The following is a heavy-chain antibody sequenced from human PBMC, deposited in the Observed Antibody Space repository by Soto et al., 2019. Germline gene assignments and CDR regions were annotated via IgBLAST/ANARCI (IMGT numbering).Heavy chain of an antibody. J-gene: IGHJ6*02. D-gene: IGHD2-2*01. CDR1: GGSISSSSYY. CDR3: ARHVGAVVYYYYGMDV. V-gene: IGHV4-39*01. Sequence: QLQLQESGPGLVKPSETLSLTCTVSGGSISSSSYYWGWIRQPPGKGLEWIGSIYYSGSNYYNPSLTSRVTISVDTSKNQLSRKLSSVTAADTAGYYWARHVGAVVYYYYGMDVWGQGTTVTVSS. CDR2: IYYSGSN.